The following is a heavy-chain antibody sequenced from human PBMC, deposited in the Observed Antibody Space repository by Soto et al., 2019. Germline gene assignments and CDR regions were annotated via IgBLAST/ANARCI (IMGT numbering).Heavy chain of an antibody. D-gene: IGHD2-15*01. Sequence: GASVEVSCQPSRSTFTVYTMTCVRQAPGQRLEWMGWISPDNGNTKSSQKFQDRVIITRDTSASTAYMDLSRLRSEDTAVYYCARGIATGQLDSWGQGTLVTVSS. V-gene: IGHV1-3*01. J-gene: IGHJ5*01. CDR2: ISPDNGNT. CDR3: ARGIATGQLDS. CDR1: RSTFTVYT.